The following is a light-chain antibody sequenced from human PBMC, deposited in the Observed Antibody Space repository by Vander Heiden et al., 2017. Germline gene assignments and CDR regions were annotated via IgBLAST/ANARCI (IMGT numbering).Light chain of an antibody. J-gene: IGKJ1*01. Sequence: IVMTLSPLSLPVTPGEPASISCRFSQSLLHSNGYNYLDWYLQKPGQSPQLLIYLGSNRASGVPDRFSGSGSGTDFTLKISRVEAEDVGVYYCMQALQTPPAFGQGTKVEIK. CDR3: MQALQTPPA. CDR2: LGS. V-gene: IGKV2-28*01. CDR1: QSLLHSNGYNY.